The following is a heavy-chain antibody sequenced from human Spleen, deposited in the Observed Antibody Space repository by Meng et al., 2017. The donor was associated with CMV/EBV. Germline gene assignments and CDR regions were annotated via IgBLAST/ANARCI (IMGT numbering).Heavy chain of an antibody. V-gene: IGHV3-7*01. CDR1: GFTFSSFA. CDR2: INQDASQK. J-gene: IGHJ6*02. CDR3: GRDMNV. Sequence: GESLKISCAASGFTFSSFAMSWVRQAPGKALEWVANINQDASQKNYVDSVEGRFTIYRDNAKNSMYLQMNSLRAEDTAVYYCGRDMNVWGQGTTVTVSS.